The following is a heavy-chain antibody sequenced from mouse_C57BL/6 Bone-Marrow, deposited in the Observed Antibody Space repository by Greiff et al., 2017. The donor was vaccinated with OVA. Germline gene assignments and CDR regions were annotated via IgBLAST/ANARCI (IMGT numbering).Heavy chain of an antibody. D-gene: IGHD1-1*01. J-gene: IGHJ4*01. CDR1: GFSLTSYG. CDR3: ARMNYGSSYCYAMDY. Sequence: VMLVESGPGLVQPSQSLSITCTVSGFSLTSYGVHWVRQSPGKGLEWLGVIWSGGSTDYNAAFISRLSISKDNSKSQVFFKMNSLQADDTAIYYCARMNYGSSYCYAMDYWGQGTSVTVSS. CDR2: IWSGGST. V-gene: IGHV2-2*01.